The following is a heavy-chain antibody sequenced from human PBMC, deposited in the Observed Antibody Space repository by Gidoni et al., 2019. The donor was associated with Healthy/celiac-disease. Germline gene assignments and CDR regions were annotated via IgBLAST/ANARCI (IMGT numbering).Heavy chain of an antibody. CDR1: GYTFTGFY. Sequence: QVQLVQSGAEVKKPGASVKVSCKASGYTFTGFYMPGVRQAPGQGLEWMGWINPNRGGTNYAQKFQGRVTMTRDTSISTAYMELSRLRSDDTAVYYCARYPGYCSGGSCYSGGWFDPWGQGTLVTVSS. J-gene: IGHJ5*02. CDR3: ARYPGYCSGGSCYSGGWFDP. CDR2: INPNRGGT. V-gene: IGHV1-2*02. D-gene: IGHD2-15*01.